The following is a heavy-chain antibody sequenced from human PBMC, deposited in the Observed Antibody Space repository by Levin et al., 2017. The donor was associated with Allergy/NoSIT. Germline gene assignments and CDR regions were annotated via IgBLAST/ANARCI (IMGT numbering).Heavy chain of an antibody. CDR3: AREGWDGVFYGMDV. CDR2: ISGSSRTI. J-gene: IGHJ6*02. V-gene: IGHV3-48*01. CDR1: GLTFRTYT. Sequence: GESLKISCVASGLTFRTYTMNWVRQAPGTGLEWLSDISGSSRTINYADSVKGRFTISRDNAKNSLYLQMNRLRAEDTAVYYCAREGWDGVFYGMDVWGQGTTVTVSS. D-gene: IGHD1-26*01.